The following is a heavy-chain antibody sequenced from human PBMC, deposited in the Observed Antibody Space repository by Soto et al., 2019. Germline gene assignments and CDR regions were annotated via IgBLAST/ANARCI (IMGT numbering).Heavy chain of an antibody. CDR2: INHSGST. Sequence: PSETLSLTCAVYGGSFSGYYWSWIRQPPGKGLEWIGEINHSGSTNYNPSLKSRVTISVDTSKNQFSLKLSSVTAADTAVYYCASYPHYGMDVWGQGTTVTVSS. CDR1: GGSFSGYY. J-gene: IGHJ6*02. V-gene: IGHV4-34*01. CDR3: ASYPHYGMDV.